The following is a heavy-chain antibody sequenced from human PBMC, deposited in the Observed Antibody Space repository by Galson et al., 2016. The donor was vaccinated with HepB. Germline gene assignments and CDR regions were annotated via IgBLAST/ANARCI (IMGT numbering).Heavy chain of an antibody. Sequence: SLRLSCAVSGFTFRNYAMHWVRQAPGKGLEWVAVISYDGGHKFHADSVKGRFTISRDNSKNTLYLQMNSLRAEDTAVYYCARGGSNWPDYYYGMDVWGQGTTVTVSS. D-gene: IGHD6-13*01. CDR2: ISYDGGHK. CDR3: ARGGSNWPDYYYGMDV. CDR1: GFTFRNYA. J-gene: IGHJ6*02. V-gene: IGHV3-30*04.